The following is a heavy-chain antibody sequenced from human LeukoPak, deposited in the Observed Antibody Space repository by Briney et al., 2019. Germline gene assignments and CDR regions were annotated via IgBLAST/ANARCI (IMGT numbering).Heavy chain of an antibody. D-gene: IGHD6-6*01. V-gene: IGHV3-66*01. CDR2: MFGGGST. J-gene: IGHJ3*01. CDR3: ARSESSSSRRAFDV. Sequence: QPGGSLRLSCAASGFTVSANFMIWVRQAPGKGLEWVSGMFGGGSTYYADSVKGRFTISRDNSKSTVYLQMNSVRPEDKAVYYCARSESSSSRRAFDVWGLGTAVTVSS. CDR1: GFTVSANF.